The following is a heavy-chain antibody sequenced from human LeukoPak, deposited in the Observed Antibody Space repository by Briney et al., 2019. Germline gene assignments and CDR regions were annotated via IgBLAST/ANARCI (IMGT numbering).Heavy chain of an antibody. CDR3: ARDWGYGDYTFLFDY. Sequence: GASVKVSCKASGGTFSSYAISWVRQAPGQGLEWMGGIIPIFGTANYAQKFQGRVTITADESTSTAYMELRSLRSDDTAVYYCARDWGYGDYTFLFDYWGQGTLVTVSS. CDR2: IIPIFGTA. J-gene: IGHJ4*02. CDR1: GGTFSSYA. V-gene: IGHV1-69*13. D-gene: IGHD4-17*01.